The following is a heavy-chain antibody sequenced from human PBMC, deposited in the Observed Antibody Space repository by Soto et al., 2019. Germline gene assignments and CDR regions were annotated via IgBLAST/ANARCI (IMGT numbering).Heavy chain of an antibody. V-gene: IGHV1-69*12. CDR1: GGTFSTYA. CDR3: ARDEMVVATGSRTWHYYYGMDV. J-gene: IGHJ6*02. D-gene: IGHD2-15*01. CDR2: IIPIFGTA. Sequence: QVQLVQSGAEVKKPGSSVKVSCKSSGGTFSTYAISWVRQAPGHGLEWMGGIIPIFGTANYAQQFQGRVTIHADESTTTAYMELISLRSEDTAVYYCARDEMVVATGSRTWHYYYGMDVWGQGTTVTVSS.